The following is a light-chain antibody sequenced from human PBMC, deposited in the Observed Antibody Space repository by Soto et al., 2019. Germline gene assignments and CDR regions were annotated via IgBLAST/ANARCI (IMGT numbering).Light chain of an antibody. Sequence: QSVLTQPPSVSGAPGQRVTISCTGSSSNIGAGYDVRWYQHLPGTAPKLLIYVNNNRPSGVPDRFSGSKSGTSASLAITGLQAEDEADYYCQSYDSTLSGSWVFGGGTKLTVL. V-gene: IGLV1-40*01. CDR3: QSYDSTLSGSWV. J-gene: IGLJ3*02. CDR1: SSNIGAGYD. CDR2: VNN.